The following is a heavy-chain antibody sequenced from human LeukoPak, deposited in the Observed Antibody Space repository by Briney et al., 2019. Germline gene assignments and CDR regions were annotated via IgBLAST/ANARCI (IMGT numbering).Heavy chain of an antibody. CDR3: ARTGGGNFLHRNDDFDI. CDR2: INSDGSTT. J-gene: IGHJ3*02. CDR1: GFTFSSYW. D-gene: IGHD4-23*01. Sequence: GGSLRLSCAASGFTFSSYWMHWVRQAPGKGLVWVSRINSDGSTTDYADSVKGRFTISRDNAKNTLYLQMKSLRAEDTAMYYCARTGGGNFLHRNDDFDISGQGTMVTVSS. V-gene: IGHV3-74*01.